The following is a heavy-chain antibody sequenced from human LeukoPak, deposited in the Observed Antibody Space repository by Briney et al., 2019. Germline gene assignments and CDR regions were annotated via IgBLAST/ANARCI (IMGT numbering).Heavy chain of an antibody. J-gene: IGHJ4*02. CDR2: IRGSGGST. D-gene: IGHD3-16*01. Sequence: GGSLRLSCAASGFTVSSYAMSWVRQAPGKGLEWVSAIRGSGGSTYYADSVKGRFTISRDNAKNTLHLQTNSLRAEDTALYHCATLSYDYYHDSGLQINWGQGTLVTVSS. CDR1: GFTVSSYA. CDR3: ATLSYDYYHDSGLQIN. V-gene: IGHV3-23*01.